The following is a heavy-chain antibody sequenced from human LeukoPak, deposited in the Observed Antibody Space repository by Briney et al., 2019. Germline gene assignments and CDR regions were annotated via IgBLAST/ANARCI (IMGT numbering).Heavy chain of an antibody. Sequence: GGSLRLSCAASGFTFSSYGMHWVRQAPGKGLEWVAFIRYDGSNKYYADSVKGRFTISRDNSRNTLYLQMNSLRAEDTGVYYCAREMTTHASFDYWGQGTLVTVSS. D-gene: IGHD4-11*01. CDR1: GFTFSSYG. J-gene: IGHJ4*02. CDR2: IRYDGSNK. V-gene: IGHV3-30*02. CDR3: AREMTTHASFDY.